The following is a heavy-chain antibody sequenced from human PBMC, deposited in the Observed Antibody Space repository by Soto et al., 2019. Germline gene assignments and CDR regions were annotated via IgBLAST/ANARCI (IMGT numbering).Heavy chain of an antibody. D-gene: IGHD6-19*01. CDR2: ISWNSGSI. Sequence: EVQLVESGGGLVQPGRSLRLSCAASGFTFDDYALHWVRQAPGKGLEWVSGISWNSGSIGYADSVKGRFTISRDNAKNSLYLQMNSLRAEATALYYCAKDTRGIAVAGDIDYWGQGTLVAVSS. J-gene: IGHJ4*02. CDR1: GFTFDDYA. V-gene: IGHV3-9*01. CDR3: AKDTRGIAVAGDIDY.